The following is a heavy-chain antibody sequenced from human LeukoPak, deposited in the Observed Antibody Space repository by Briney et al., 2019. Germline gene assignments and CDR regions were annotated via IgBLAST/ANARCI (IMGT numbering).Heavy chain of an antibody. CDR2: INHSGST. J-gene: IGHJ6*03. Sequence: SETLSLTCAVYGGSFSGYYWSWIRQPPGKGLEWIGEINHSGSTNYNPSLKSRVTISVDTSKNQFSLKLSSVTAADTAVYYCARGKGLYYDFLSDPYMDVWGKGTTVTVSS. V-gene: IGHV4-34*01. D-gene: IGHD3-3*01. CDR3: ARGKGLYYDFLSDPYMDV. CDR1: GGSFSGYY.